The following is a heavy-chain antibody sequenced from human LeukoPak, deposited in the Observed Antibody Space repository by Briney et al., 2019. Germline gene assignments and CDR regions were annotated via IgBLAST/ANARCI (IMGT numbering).Heavy chain of an antibody. CDR2: FNPSGGST. J-gene: IGHJ3*02. V-gene: IGHV1-46*01. CDR1: GYSFISYY. CDR3: ARLGFSGYDAFDI. D-gene: IGHD3-22*01. Sequence: ASVKVSCKASGYSFISYYMHWVRQAPGQGLEWMGVFNPSGGSTNYAQKFKGRVTMTSNTSTSTVYMQLSNLRSEDTALYYCARLGFSGYDAFDIWGQGTMVTVSS.